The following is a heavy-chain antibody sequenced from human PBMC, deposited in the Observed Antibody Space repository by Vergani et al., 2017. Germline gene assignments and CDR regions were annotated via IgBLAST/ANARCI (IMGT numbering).Heavy chain of an antibody. Sequence: QMQLQESGPGLVKPSETLSLSCTVSGDSISTSSYAWGWIRQPPGKTLEWIGTVFYGGRTSYNPSLKSRVTLSLDTSKKQISLHLTSVTAADTAFYYCAKHISVVRPSSMTAFDYWGQGTLVTVSS. CDR3: AKHISVVRPSSMTAFDY. CDR2: VFYGGRT. V-gene: IGHV4-39*01. J-gene: IGHJ4*02. D-gene: IGHD2-21*01. CDR1: GDSISTSSYA.